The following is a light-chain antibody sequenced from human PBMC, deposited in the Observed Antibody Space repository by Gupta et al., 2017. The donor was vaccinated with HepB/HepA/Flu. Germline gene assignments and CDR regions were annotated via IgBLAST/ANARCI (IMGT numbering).Light chain of an antibody. CDR1: QSIRKY. Sequence: DIQMTQSPTSLPASVGDRVTITCRASQSIRKYLNWYQQKGGKAPNLLITAASDLQSGVPSRFSGSGSGTDFTLIISSLQPEDFATYYCQQSYSIPWTFGQGTKLEI. CDR3: QQSYSIPWT. J-gene: IGKJ1*01. V-gene: IGKV1-39*01. CDR2: AAS.